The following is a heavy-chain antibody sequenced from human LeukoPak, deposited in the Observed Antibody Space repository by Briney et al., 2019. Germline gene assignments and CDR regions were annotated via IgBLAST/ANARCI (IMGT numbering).Heavy chain of an antibody. V-gene: IGHV4-30-4*01. CDR3: ARGGKAAVRFDL. J-gene: IGHJ2*01. D-gene: IGHD2-15*01. CDR1: GGSISSGDYY. CDR2: IYYSGST. Sequence: SETLSLTCTVSGGSISSGDYYWSWIRQPPGKGLEWIGYIYYSGSTYYNPSLKSRVTISVDTSKNQFSLKLSSVSAADTAVYYCARGGKAAVRFDLWGRGTLVTVSS.